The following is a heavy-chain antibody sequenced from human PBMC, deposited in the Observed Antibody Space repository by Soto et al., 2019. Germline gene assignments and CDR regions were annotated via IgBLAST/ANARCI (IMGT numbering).Heavy chain of an antibody. Sequence: SVKVSCKASGGTFSSYTISWVRQAPGQGLEWMGRIIPILGIANYAQKFQGRVTITADKSTSTAYMELSSLRSEDTAVYYCARDSSGYYSFDYWGQGTLVTVSS. CDR1: GGTFSSYT. CDR3: ARDSSGYYSFDY. V-gene: IGHV1-69*02. D-gene: IGHD3-22*01. J-gene: IGHJ4*02. CDR2: IIPILGIA.